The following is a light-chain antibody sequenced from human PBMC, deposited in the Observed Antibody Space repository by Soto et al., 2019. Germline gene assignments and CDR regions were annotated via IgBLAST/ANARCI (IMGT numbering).Light chain of an antibody. CDR2: DAS. V-gene: IGKV1-5*01. J-gene: IGKJ1*01. CDR3: QHYYGFSRT. CDR1: QGVVRW. Sequence: DILMTQSPSTLSASVGDRVTITCRASQGVVRWLAWYQQKPGKAPKLLIYDASSLESGVPSRFSGSGAGTEFTLTISSLQPDDFATYYCQHYYGFSRTFGQGTKVEIK.